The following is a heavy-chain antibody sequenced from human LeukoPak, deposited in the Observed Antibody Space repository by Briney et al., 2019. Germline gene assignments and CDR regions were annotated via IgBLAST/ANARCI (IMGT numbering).Heavy chain of an antibody. CDR2: IYYSGST. CDR3: ARKSIQLWSPGDY. D-gene: IGHD5-18*01. CDR1: GGSISSSSYY. Sequence: SETLSLTCTVSGGSISSSSYYWGWIRQPPGKGLEWIGSIYYSGSTYYNPSLKSRVTISVDTSKNQFSLKLSSVTAADTAVYYCARKSIQLWSPGDYWGQGTLVTVSS. J-gene: IGHJ4*02. V-gene: IGHV4-39*07.